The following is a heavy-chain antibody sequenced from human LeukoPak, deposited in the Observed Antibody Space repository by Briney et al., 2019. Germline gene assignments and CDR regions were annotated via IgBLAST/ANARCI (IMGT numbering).Heavy chain of an antibody. D-gene: IGHD6-13*01. J-gene: IGHJ4*02. V-gene: IGHV3-74*01. CDR1: GLTFTSYW. CDR3: AREIAAAGTVDY. Sequence: GGSLRLSCAASGLTFTSYWMHWVRQAPGKGLVWVSRITSDGSNIRYADSVKGRFTISRDNAKNTLYLQMNSLRAEDTAVYYCAREIAAAGTVDYWGQGTLVTVSS. CDR2: ITSDGSNI.